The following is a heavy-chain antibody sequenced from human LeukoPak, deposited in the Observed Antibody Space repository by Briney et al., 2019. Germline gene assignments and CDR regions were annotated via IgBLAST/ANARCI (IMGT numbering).Heavy chain of an antibody. V-gene: IGHV1-24*01. Sequence: ASVKVSCKVSRYTLTELSMHWVRQAPGKGLEWMGGFDPEDGETIYAQKFQGRVTMTEDTSTDTAYMELSSLRSEDTAVYDCATKSPAAIPEGYDAFDIWGQGTMVTVSS. J-gene: IGHJ3*02. CDR3: ATKSPAAIPEGYDAFDI. CDR2: FDPEDGET. CDR1: RYTLTELS. D-gene: IGHD2-2*01.